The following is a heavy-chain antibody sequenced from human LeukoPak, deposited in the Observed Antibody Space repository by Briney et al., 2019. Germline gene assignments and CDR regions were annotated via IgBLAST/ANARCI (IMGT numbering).Heavy chain of an antibody. Sequence: GGSLRLSCAASGFTFDDYAMHWVRQAPGKGLEWVSLISGDGGSTYYADSVKGRFTISRDNSKNSLYLQMNSLRTEDTALYYCAKGRIFGSCTAARAADCGVDYWGQGTLVTVSS. CDR1: GFTFDDYA. CDR2: ISGDGGST. J-gene: IGHJ4*02. D-gene: IGHD6-6*01. V-gene: IGHV3-43*02. CDR3: AKGRIFGSCTAARAADCGVDY.